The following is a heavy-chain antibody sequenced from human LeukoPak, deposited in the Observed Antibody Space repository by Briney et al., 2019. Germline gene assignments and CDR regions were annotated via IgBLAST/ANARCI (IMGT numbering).Heavy chain of an antibody. CDR3: ARGAVRGVIVNWFDP. CDR2: ISAYNGNT. J-gene: IGHJ5*02. CDR1: GYTFTSYG. Sequence: ASVKVSCKASGYTFTSYGISWVRQAPGQGLEWMGWISAYNGNTNYAQRLQGRVTMTTDTSTSTAYMELRSLRSDDTAVYYCARGAVRGVIVNWFDPWGQGTLVTVSS. D-gene: IGHD3-10*01. V-gene: IGHV1-18*01.